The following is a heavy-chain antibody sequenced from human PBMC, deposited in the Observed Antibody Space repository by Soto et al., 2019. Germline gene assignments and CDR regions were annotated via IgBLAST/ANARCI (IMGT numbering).Heavy chain of an antibody. CDR2: IYSSGIT. V-gene: IGHV4-4*07. Sequence: SETLSLTCTVSGGSISSYYWSWIRQPAGKGLEWIGRIYSSGITRYSPSLNSRVTMSVDTSKNQFSLKLGSVTAADTAVYYCTRVALRRLNYNGVDVWGQGTTVTVSS. CDR3: TRVALRRLNYNGVDV. CDR1: GGSISSYY. D-gene: IGHD2-8*01. J-gene: IGHJ6*02.